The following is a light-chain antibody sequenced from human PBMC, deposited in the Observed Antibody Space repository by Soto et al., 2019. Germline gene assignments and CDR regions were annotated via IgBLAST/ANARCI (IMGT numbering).Light chain of an antibody. CDR2: EVS. CDR3: SSYTSSTTWV. V-gene: IGLV2-14*01. CDR1: SSDVGGYNY. J-gene: IGLJ3*02. Sequence: QSAPTQPASVSGSPGQSITISCTGTSSDVGGYNYVCWYQQHPGKAPKLIIYEVSNRPSGVSNRFSGSKSGNTASLTISGLQAEDETDYYCSSYTSSTTWVFGGGTKVTVL.